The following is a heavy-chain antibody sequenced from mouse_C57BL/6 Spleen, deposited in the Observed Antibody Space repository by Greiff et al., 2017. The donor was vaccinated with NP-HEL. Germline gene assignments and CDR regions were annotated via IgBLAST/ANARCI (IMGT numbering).Heavy chain of an antibody. CDR1: GYTFTSYW. V-gene: IGHV1-55*01. D-gene: IGHD2-13*01. CDR2: IYPGSGST. Sequence: VQLQQPGAELVKPGASVKMSCKASGYTFTSYWITWVKQRPGQGLEWIGDIYPGSGSTNSNEKFKSKATLSVDTSSRAAYMLLSRLTSDDSAVYYWAREKLTEPDFDDWGQGTTLTVSS. CDR3: AREKLTEPDFDD. J-gene: IGHJ2*01.